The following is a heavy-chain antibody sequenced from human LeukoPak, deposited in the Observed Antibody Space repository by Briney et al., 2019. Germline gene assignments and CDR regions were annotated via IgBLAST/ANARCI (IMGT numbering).Heavy chain of an antibody. Sequence: GRSLRLSCAASKFSFSSYAMHWVRQAPGKGLEWVATISFEGSNEYYADSVKGRFTISRDNSKSTLYLQVNSLRDEDTAVYYCATRTLNTGWGYWGQGTLVTVSS. D-gene: IGHD6-19*01. CDR2: ISFEGSNE. CDR3: ATRTLNTGWGY. J-gene: IGHJ4*01. CDR1: KFSFSSYA. V-gene: IGHV3-30-3*01.